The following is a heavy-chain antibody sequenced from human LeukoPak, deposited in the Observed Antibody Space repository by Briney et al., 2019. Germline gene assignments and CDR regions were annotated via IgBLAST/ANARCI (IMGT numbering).Heavy chain of an antibody. CDR3: ARGEVLLWFGESLYGMDV. CDR1: GGSFSGYY. CDR2: INHSGST. D-gene: IGHD3-10*01. J-gene: IGHJ6*04. V-gene: IGHV4-34*01. Sequence: PSETLSLTCAVYGGSFSGYYWSWIRQPPGKGLEWIGEINHSGSTNYNLSLKSRVTISVDTSKNQFSLKLSSVTAADTAVYYCARGEVLLWFGESLYGMDVWGKGTTVTVSS.